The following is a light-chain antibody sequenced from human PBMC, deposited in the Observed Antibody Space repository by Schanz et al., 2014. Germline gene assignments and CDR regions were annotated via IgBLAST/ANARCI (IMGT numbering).Light chain of an antibody. CDR3: QQYGSSPPWT. CDR1: QGVRTN. J-gene: IGKJ1*01. CDR2: GAS. V-gene: IGKV3-20*01. Sequence: EIVMTQSPATLSVSPGERVTLSCRASQGVRTNLAWYQQRFGQPPRLLIYGASTRATGIPDRFSGSGSGTDFTLTISRLEPEDFAVYYCQQYGSSPPWTFGQGTKVEIK.